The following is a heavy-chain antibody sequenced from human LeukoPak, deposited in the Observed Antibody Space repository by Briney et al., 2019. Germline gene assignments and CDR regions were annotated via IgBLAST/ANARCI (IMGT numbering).Heavy chain of an antibody. D-gene: IGHD3-3*01. CDR1: GGSFSGYY. V-gene: IGHV4-34*01. CDR3: ARRGEYDFWSGYYPPSFDY. J-gene: IGHJ4*02. Sequence: PSETLSLTCAVYGGSFSGYYWSWIRQPPGKGLEWIGEINHSGSTNYNPSLKSRVTISVDTSKNQFSLKLGSVTAADTAVYYCARRGEYDFWSGYYPPSFDYWGQGTLVTVSS. CDR2: INHSGST.